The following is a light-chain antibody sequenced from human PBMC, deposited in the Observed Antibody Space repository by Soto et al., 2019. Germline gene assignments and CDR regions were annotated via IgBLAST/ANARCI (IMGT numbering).Light chain of an antibody. V-gene: IGKV3-20*01. CDR1: QSVSSSY. CDR3: HQYGSSPPLP. CDR2: GAS. J-gene: IGKJ1*01. Sequence: EIVLTQSPGTLSLSPGERATLSCRASQSVSSSYLAWYQQKPGQAPRLLIYGASSRATGIPDRFSGSGSGTYFTLTISRLEPEDFAVYYCHQYGSSPPLPFGQGTKVEIK.